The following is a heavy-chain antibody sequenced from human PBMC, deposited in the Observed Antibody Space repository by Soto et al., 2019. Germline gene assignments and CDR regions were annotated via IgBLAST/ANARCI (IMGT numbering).Heavy chain of an antibody. Sequence: SETLSLTCTVSGGSISSGGYYWSWIRQHPGKGLEWIGYIYYSGSTYYNPSLKSRVTISVDTSKNQFSLKLSSVTAADTAVYYCARGGYGSSTSCYRDKMDVWGQGTTVTVSS. J-gene: IGHJ6*02. CDR2: IYYSGST. CDR1: GGSISSGGYY. V-gene: IGHV4-31*03. CDR3: ARGGYGSSTSCYRDKMDV. D-gene: IGHD2-2*02.